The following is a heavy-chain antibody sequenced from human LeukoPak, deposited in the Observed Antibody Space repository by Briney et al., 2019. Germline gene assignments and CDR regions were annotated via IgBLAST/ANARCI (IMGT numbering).Heavy chain of an antibody. Sequence: ASVKVSCKASGGTFSSYAISWVRQAPGQGLEWMGWINPNSGGTNYAQKFQGRVTMTRDTSISTAYMKLSRLRSDDTAVYYCARALGSGRYYPFDYWGQGTLVTVSS. J-gene: IGHJ4*02. CDR1: GGTFSSYA. D-gene: IGHD1-26*01. V-gene: IGHV1-2*02. CDR3: ARALGSGRYYPFDY. CDR2: INPNSGGT.